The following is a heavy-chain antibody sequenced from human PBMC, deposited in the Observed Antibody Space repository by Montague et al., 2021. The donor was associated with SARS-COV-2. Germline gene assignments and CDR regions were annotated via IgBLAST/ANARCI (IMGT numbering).Heavy chain of an antibody. J-gene: IGHJ4*02. D-gene: IGHD2-15*01. Sequence: SETLSLTCTVSGDSISSFYWNWIRQPAGKGLEWIGRIYASGGTNXXPSLKSRVTMSVDTSKNQFSLKLNSVTAADTAVYYCGRGVVAATSVVDYWGRGTLVTVSS. CDR3: GRGVVAATSVVDY. CDR1: GDSISSFY. V-gene: IGHV4-4*07. CDR2: IYASGGT.